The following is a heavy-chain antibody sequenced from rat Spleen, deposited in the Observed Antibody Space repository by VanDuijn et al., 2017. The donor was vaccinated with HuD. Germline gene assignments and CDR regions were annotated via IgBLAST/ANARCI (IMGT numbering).Heavy chain of an antibody. CDR1: GFSLTSNG. CDR3: TRGLGDY. V-gene: IGHV2-72*01. CDR2: IWAGGST. D-gene: IGHD5-1*01. Sequence: QVQLKESGPGLMQPSETLSLTCTVSGFSLTSNGVGWVRQPLGKGLVWMGTIWAGGSTNYNSAVQSRLSITRDISDSQVLLKGNSLQSDDTCIYICTRGLGDYGGQGVMVTVSS. J-gene: IGHJ2*01.